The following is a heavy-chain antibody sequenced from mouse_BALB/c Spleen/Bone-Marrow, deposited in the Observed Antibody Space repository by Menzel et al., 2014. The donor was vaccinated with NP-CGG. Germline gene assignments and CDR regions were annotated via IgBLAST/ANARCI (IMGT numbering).Heavy chain of an antibody. CDR2: ISFDGTN. Sequence: EVQLVESGPGLVKPSQSLSLTCSVTGYSIXSSYFWNWIRQFPGNKLEWMGYISFDGTNNYNPSLKNRISITRDTSKNQFFLKLSSVTTEDTATFYCARTYYRYGAYYFDTWGQGTTLTVSP. CDR1: GYSIXSSYF. D-gene: IGHD2-14*01. V-gene: IGHV3-6*02. CDR3: ARTYYRYGAYYFDT. J-gene: IGHJ2*01.